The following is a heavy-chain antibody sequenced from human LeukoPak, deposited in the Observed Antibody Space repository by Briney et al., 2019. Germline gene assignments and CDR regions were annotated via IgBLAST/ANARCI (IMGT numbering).Heavy chain of an antibody. J-gene: IGHJ4*02. D-gene: IGHD3-10*01. CDR1: GGSISGYY. V-gene: IGHV4-59*01. CDR2: IYYSGST. CDR3: ARAGLLWFGELFDY. Sequence: SETLSLTCTVSGGSISGYYWSWIRQPPGKGLEWIGYIYYSGSTNYNPSLKSRVTISVDTSKNQFSLKLSSVTAADTAVYYCARAGLLWFGELFDYWGQGTLVTVSS.